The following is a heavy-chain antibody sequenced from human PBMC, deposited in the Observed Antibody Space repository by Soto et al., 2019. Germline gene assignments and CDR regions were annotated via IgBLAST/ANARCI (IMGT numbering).Heavy chain of an antibody. J-gene: IGHJ4*02. D-gene: IGHD2-15*01. Sequence: GGSLRLSCAASGFTFSSYGMHWVRQAPGKGLEWVAVIWYDGSNKYYADSVKGRFTISRDNSKNTLYLQMNSLRAEDTAVYYCARGIHNSRYCSGGSCYSGLDYWGQGTLVTVSS. CDR2: IWYDGSNK. V-gene: IGHV3-33*01. CDR1: GFTFSSYG. CDR3: ARGIHNSRYCSGGSCYSGLDY.